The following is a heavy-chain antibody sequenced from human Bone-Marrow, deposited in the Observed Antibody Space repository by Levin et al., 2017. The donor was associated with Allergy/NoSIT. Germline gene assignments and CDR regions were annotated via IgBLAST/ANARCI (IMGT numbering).Heavy chain of an antibody. CDR2: IYPGDSET. D-gene: IGHD3-10*01. CDR1: GYSFINHW. J-gene: IGHJ4*02. V-gene: IGHV5-51*01. Sequence: PGESLKISCTGSGYSFINHWIGWVRQRPGKGLEWMGIIYPGDSETRYNPSFRGQVTLSADNSITTAYMQWSSLGASDTAMYYCARSPYGSGSSGFDSWGQGTLVTVTS. CDR3: ARSPYGSGSSGFDS.